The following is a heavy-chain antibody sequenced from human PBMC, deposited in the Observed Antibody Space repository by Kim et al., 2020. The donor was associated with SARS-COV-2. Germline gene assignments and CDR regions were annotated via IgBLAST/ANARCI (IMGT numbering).Heavy chain of an antibody. CDR1: GYTFTGYY. CDR3: ASPGDVDTAMVVSYYGMDV. CDR2: INPNSGGT. D-gene: IGHD5-18*01. J-gene: IGHJ6*02. Sequence: ASVKVSCKASGYTFTGYYMHWVRQAPGQGLEWMGWINPNSGGTNYAQKFQGRVTMTRDTSISTAYMELSRLRSDDTAVYYCASPGDVDTAMVVSYYGMDVWGQGTTVTVSS. V-gene: IGHV1-2*02.